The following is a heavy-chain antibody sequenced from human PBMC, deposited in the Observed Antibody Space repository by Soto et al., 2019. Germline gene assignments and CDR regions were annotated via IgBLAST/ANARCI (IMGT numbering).Heavy chain of an antibody. CDR3: AKEGEYSSSDRMGYCDY. V-gene: IGHV3-23*01. CDR2: ISGSGGST. Sequence: GGSLRLSCAASGFTFSSYAMSWVRQAPGKGLEWVSAISGSGGSTYYADSVKGRFTISRDNSKNTLYLQMNSLRAEDTAVDYCAKEGEYSSSDRMGYCDYWGQGTLVTVSS. CDR1: GFTFSSYA. D-gene: IGHD6-6*01. J-gene: IGHJ4*02.